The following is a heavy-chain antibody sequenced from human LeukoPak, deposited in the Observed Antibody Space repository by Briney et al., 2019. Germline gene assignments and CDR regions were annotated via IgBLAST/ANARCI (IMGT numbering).Heavy chain of an antibody. V-gene: IGHV3-53*01. D-gene: IGHD6-19*01. Sequence: GGSLRLSCAASGFTVSSNYMSWVRQAPGKGLEWVSVLYSGGSTYYADSVKGRFTISRDNSKNTLYLQMNSLRAEDTAVYFCAREMVTVTGTRKGAFDIWGQATMVTFFS. CDR2: LYSGGST. CDR1: GFTVSSNY. CDR3: AREMVTVTGTRKGAFDI. J-gene: IGHJ3*02.